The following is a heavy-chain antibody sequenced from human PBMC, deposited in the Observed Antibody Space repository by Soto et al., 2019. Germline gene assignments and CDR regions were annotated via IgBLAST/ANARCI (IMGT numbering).Heavy chain of an antibody. Sequence: EVQLLESGGNLVQPGGSLRLSCAASGFTFSSYVMSWVRQAPGKGLEWVSTISVRGASIYDADSVKGRFTISRDNSKNTVYLQMNSLRAEDTAVYYCAKDGLGSCTGGTCYGSDYWGQGTLVTVSS. J-gene: IGHJ4*02. D-gene: IGHD2-15*01. CDR2: ISVRGASI. CDR1: GFTFSSYV. V-gene: IGHV3-23*01. CDR3: AKDGLGSCTGGTCYGSDY.